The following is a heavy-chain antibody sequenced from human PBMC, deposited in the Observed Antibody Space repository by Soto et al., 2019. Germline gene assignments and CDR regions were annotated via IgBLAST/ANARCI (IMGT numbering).Heavy chain of an antibody. J-gene: IGHJ4*02. D-gene: IGHD1-7*01. Sequence: GGSLRLSCATSGLTFSNYAMSWVRQAPGGGLGWVSSMSGSSSTTYYADSVRGRFTISRDRSKNTLYLQMSSQRAEDAALYYCAKNQERELPRVIDFWGQGTLVTVSS. CDR2: MSGSSSTT. V-gene: IGHV3-23*01. CDR1: GLTFSNYA. CDR3: AKNQERELPRVIDF.